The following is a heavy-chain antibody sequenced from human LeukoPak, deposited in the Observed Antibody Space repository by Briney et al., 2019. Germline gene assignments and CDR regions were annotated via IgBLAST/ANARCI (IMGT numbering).Heavy chain of an antibody. CDR3: ARVLHYDYYDSSEIDAFDI. Sequence: GGSLRLSCAASGFTFSSYSMNWVRQAPGKGLEWVSSISSSSSYIYYADSVKGRFTISRDNAKNSLYLQMNSLRAEDTAVYYCARVLHYDYYDSSEIDAFDIWGQGTMVTVSS. D-gene: IGHD3-22*01. J-gene: IGHJ3*02. CDR2: ISSSSSYI. CDR1: GFTFSSYS. V-gene: IGHV3-21*01.